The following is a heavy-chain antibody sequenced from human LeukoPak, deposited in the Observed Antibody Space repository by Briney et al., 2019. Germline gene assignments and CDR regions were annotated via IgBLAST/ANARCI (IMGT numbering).Heavy chain of an antibody. CDR2: IRYDGSNK. J-gene: IGHJ4*02. CDR3: ATTPDIGGTLRDY. D-gene: IGHD5-12*01. Sequence: GGSLRLSCAASGFTFSTYGLHWVRQAPGKGLEWVAFIRYDGSNKYYADSVKGRFTISRDNSKTTLYLQMNSLRAEDTAVYYCATTPDIGGTLRDYWXXGTLVTVSS. CDR1: GFTFSTYG. V-gene: IGHV3-30*02.